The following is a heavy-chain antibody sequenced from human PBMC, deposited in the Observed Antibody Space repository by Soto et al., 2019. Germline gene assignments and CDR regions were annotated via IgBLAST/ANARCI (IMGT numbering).Heavy chain of an antibody. CDR1: GYTFTSYA. J-gene: IGHJ4*02. CDR2: INAGNGNT. D-gene: IGHD1-26*01. V-gene: IGHV1-3*01. CDR3: ASSRYSGSHQTYFDY. Sequence: GASVKVSCKASGYTFTSYAMHWVRQAPGQRLEWMGWINAGNGNTKYSQKFQGRVTITRDTSASTAYMEPSSLRSEDTAVYYCASSRYSGSHQTYFDYWGQGTLVTVSS.